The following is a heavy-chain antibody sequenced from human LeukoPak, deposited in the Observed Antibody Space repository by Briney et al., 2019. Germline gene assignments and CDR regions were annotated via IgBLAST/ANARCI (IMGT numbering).Heavy chain of an antibody. CDR1: EFTFSLYA. D-gene: IGHD2-2*01. CDR2: INDVSSDI. CDR3: ARDTYQPGLIDC. J-gene: IGHJ4*02. Sequence: GGSLRLSCAASEFTFSLYAMNWVRQAPGKGLEWVSYINDVSSDIHYADSVKSRFTISRDNAKNTLYLQMNSLRAEDTAVYYCARDTYQPGLIDCWGQGTLVTVSS. V-gene: IGHV3-21*05.